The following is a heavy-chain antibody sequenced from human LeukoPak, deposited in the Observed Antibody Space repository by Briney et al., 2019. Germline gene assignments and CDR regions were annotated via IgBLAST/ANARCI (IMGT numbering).Heavy chain of an antibody. CDR3: ARDGGTAGYSSGSDY. Sequence: GASVKVSCKASGYTFTSYGISWVRQAPGRGLEWMGWISAYNGNTNYAQKFQGRVTVTTDTSTSTAYMELRSLRSDDTAVYYCARDGGTAGYSSGSDYWGQGTLLTVST. CDR2: ISAYNGNT. CDR1: GYTFTSYG. D-gene: IGHD5-18*01. J-gene: IGHJ4*02. V-gene: IGHV1-18*01.